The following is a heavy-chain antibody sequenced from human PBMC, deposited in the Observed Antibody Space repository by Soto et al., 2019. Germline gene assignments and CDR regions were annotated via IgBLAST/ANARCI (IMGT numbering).Heavy chain of an antibody. D-gene: IGHD6-13*01. CDR3: ARESIAAAGTFDP. Sequence: QVQLVQSGAEVKKPGASVKVSCKASGYTFTGYYMHWVRQAPGQGLEWMGWINPNSGGTNYSQKFQGWVTMTRDTSISTAYMELSRLRSDDTAVYYCARESIAAAGTFDPWGQGTLVTVSS. J-gene: IGHJ5*02. V-gene: IGHV1-2*04. CDR2: INPNSGGT. CDR1: GYTFTGYY.